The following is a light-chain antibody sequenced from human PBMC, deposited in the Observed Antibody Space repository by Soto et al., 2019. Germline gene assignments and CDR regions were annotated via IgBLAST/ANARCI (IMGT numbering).Light chain of an antibody. Sequence: DIQMTQSPSPLSASAGDRVNITCRASQYINAFLNWYQQKPGKAPKLLIYAASSLQSGVPSRFSGSGFGTDFTLTISSLQPEDFATYYCQQNYRTPRTFGQGTKVDIK. J-gene: IGKJ1*01. CDR3: QQNYRTPRT. V-gene: IGKV1-39*01. CDR1: QYINAF. CDR2: AAS.